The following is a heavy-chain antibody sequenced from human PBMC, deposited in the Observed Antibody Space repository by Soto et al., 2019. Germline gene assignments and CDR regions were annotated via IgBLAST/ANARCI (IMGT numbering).Heavy chain of an antibody. CDR1: GYSFTGYY. V-gene: IGHV1-2*04. Sequence: ASVKVSCKASGYSFTGYYMHWVRQAPVQGLEWMGWIHPNSGGTNYAQKFQGWVTMTRDTSISTAYMELSRLRSDDTAVYYCARSQGDYGMDVWGQGTKVTVSS. J-gene: IGHJ6*02. CDR3: ARSQGDYGMDV. CDR2: IHPNSGGT.